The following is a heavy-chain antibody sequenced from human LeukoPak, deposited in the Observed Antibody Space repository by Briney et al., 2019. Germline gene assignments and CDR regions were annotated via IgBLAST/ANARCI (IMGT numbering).Heavy chain of an antibody. Sequence: SETLSLTCIVSGGSINNYYWSWIRQPAGKGLEWIGRMYGSGSASYNPSLKSRVTMSVDTSKNQFSLKLTSLTAADTAVYYCARSPAGPFLRMYYFDYWGLGTLVTVSS. CDR1: GGSINNYY. J-gene: IGHJ4*02. V-gene: IGHV4-4*07. CDR2: MYGSGSA. D-gene: IGHD2-2*01. CDR3: ARSPAGPFLRMYYFDY.